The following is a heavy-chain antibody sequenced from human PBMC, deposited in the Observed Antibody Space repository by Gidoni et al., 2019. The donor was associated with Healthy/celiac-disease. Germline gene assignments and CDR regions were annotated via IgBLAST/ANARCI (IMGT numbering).Heavy chain of an antibody. J-gene: IGHJ4*02. CDR1: GVSISSSSYY. V-gene: IGHV4-39*01. CDR2: IYYSGST. Sequence: QLQLQESGPGLVKPSETLSLTCTVSGVSISSSSYYWGWIRQPPGKGLEWIGSIYYSGSTYYNPSLKSRVTISVDTSKNQFSLKLSSVTAADTAVYYCAVAVESGSYYSLDYWGQGTLVTVSS. D-gene: IGHD3-10*01. CDR3: AVAVESGSYYSLDY.